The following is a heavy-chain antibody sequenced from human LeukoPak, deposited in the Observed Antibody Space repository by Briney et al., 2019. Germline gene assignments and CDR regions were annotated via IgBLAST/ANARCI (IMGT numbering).Heavy chain of an antibody. CDR2: IIPIFGTA. Sequence: ASVKVSCKASGGTFSSYAISWVRQAPGQGLEWMGGIIPIFGTANYTQKFQGRVTITTDESTSTAYMELSSLRSEDTAVYYCARDRGDYYGSGKPLVYFDYWGQGTLVTVSS. CDR1: GGTFSSYA. D-gene: IGHD3-10*01. CDR3: ARDRGDYYGSGKPLVYFDY. V-gene: IGHV1-69*05. J-gene: IGHJ4*02.